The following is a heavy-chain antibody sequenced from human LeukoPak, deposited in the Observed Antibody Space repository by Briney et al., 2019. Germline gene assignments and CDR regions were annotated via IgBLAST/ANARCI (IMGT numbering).Heavy chain of an antibody. J-gene: IGHJ4*02. CDR3: ARHEGHSYGYAFDY. CDR2: INSDGSST. D-gene: IGHD5-18*01. Sequence: GGSLRLSCAASGFTFSSYWMHWVRQAPGKGLVWVSRINSDGSSTSYADSVKGRFTISRDNAKNTLYLQMNSLRAEDTAVYYCARHEGHSYGYAFDYWGQGTLVTVSS. V-gene: IGHV3-74*01. CDR1: GFTFSSYW.